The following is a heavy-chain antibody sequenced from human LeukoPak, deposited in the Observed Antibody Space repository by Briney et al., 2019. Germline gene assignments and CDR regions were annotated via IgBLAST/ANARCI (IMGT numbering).Heavy chain of an antibody. V-gene: IGHV4-34*01. J-gene: IGHJ5*02. CDR3: ARRRFGELLSPWFDP. CDR1: GGSFSGYY. Sequence: SETLSLTCAVYGGSFSGYYWSWIRQPPGKGLEWIGEINHSGSTNYNPPLKSRVTISVDTSKNQFSLKLSSVTAADTAVYYCARRRFGELLSPWFDPWGQGTLVTVSS. D-gene: IGHD3-10*01. CDR2: INHSGST.